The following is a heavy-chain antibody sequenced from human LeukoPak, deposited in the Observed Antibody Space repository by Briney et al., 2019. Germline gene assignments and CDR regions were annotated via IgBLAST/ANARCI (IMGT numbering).Heavy chain of an antibody. CDR2: LKSKKAGGTT. V-gene: IGHV3-15*01. D-gene: IGHD3-16*01. CDR1: GFSFSQAW. CDR3: TTDDYYEKTPVDFDSFDI. Sequence: GGSLGLSCAASGFSFSQAWMSWVRQAPGKGLEWVGRLKSKKAGGTTDYAAPVKGRFTISRDDSKDALYLQMNNLKTEDTAVYFCTTDDYYEKTPVDFDSFDIWGQGTMVTVSS. J-gene: IGHJ3*02.